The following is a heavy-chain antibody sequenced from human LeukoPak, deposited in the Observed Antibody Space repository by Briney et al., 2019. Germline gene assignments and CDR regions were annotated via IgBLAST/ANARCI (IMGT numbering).Heavy chain of an antibody. CDR2: IYYSGST. D-gene: IGHD5-18*01. J-gene: IGHJ4*02. CDR3: ARNGYSYGYGFDY. CDR1: GGSISSGGYY. Sequence: SETLSLTCTVSGGSISSGGYYWSWLRQHPGKGLEWIGYIYYSGSTYYNPSLKSRVTISVDASKNQFSLKLSSVTAADTAVYYCARNGYSYGYGFDYWGQGTLVTVSS. V-gene: IGHV4-31*03.